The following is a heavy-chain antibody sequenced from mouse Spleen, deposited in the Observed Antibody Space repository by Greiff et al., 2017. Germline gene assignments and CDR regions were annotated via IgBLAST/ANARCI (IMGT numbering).Heavy chain of an antibody. D-gene: IGHD4-1*01. V-gene: IGHV1-63*01. Sequence: QVQLKQSGAELVRPGTSVKMSCKASGYTFTNYWIGWAKQRPGHGLEWIGDIYPGGGYTNYNEKFKGKATLTADKSSSTAYMQFSSLTPEDSAIYYCARGNWFDYWGQGTTLTVSS. J-gene: IGHJ2*01. CDR3: ARGNWFDY. CDR1: GYTFTNYW. CDR2: IYPGGGYT.